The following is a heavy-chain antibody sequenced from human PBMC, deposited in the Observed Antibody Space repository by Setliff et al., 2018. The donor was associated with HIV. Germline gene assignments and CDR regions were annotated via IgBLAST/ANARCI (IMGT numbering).Heavy chain of an antibody. CDR3: ARSQYSNGPGDYHFYYMDV. CDR1: GFTFDDYG. D-gene: IGHD5-18*01. J-gene: IGHJ6*03. Sequence: LRLSCAASGFTFDDYGLSWVRQAPGKGLEWVSGINGNGGSRGYADSAKGRFTIFRDNAKNSLYLQMNSLRAEDTALYYCARSQYSNGPGDYHFYYMDVWGKGTTVTVSS. CDR2: INGNGGSR. V-gene: IGHV3-20*04.